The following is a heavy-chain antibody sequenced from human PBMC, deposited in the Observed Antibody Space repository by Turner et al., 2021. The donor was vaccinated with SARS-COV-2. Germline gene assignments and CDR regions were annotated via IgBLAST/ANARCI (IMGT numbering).Heavy chain of an antibody. D-gene: IGHD5-18*01. J-gene: IGHJ6*02. CDR2: IYYSGIT. Sequence: QLQLQESGPGLVKPSETLSLTCSVSVGSISSSTYYWGWIRQPPGKGLEWIGNIYYSGITYYNPALKSRGTISVETSKNQFSLKLSSVTGADTAVYYCARSMDTAMDYNGMDVWGQGTTVTVSS. V-gene: IGHV4-39*01. CDR3: ARSMDTAMDYNGMDV. CDR1: VGSISSSTYY.